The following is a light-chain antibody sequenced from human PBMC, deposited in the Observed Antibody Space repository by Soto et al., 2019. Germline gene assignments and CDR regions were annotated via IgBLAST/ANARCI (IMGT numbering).Light chain of an antibody. CDR1: SSDVAGYNY. CDR2: DVS. Sequence: LTQPASVSGSPGQSITISCTGTSSDVAGYNYVSWYQQHPGKAPKLMIYDVSNRPSGVSNRFSGSKSGNTASLTISGLQAEDEADYYCSSYTSSGTLEVFGTGTKVTVL. V-gene: IGLV2-14*01. J-gene: IGLJ1*01. CDR3: SSYTSSGTLEV.